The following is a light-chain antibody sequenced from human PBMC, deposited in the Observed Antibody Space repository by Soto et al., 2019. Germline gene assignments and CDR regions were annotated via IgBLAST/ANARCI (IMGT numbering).Light chain of an antibody. CDR2: KAS. J-gene: IGKJ1*01. CDR1: QSISPW. CDR3: QQYATYWT. V-gene: IGKV1-5*03. Sequence: DILMTQSPSTLSASVGDRVTITCRASQSISPWLAWYQQIPGEAPKLLIYKASSLESWVPSRFSGSGSGTEFTLTISSLQPDDVATYYCQQYATYWTFGQGTKVEIK.